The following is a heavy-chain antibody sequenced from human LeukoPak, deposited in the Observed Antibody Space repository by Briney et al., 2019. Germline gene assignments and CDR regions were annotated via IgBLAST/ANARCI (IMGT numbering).Heavy chain of an antibody. CDR3: ARGRRDGYSGPWYFDL. CDR2: INHSGST. J-gene: IGHJ2*01. Sequence: SETLSLTCAVYGGSFSGYYWSRIRQPPGKGLEWIGEINHSGSTNYNPSLKSRVTISIDTSKNQFSLKLSSVTAADTAVYYCARGRRDGYSGPWYFDLWGRGTLVTVSS. CDR1: GGSFSGYY. D-gene: IGHD5-24*01. V-gene: IGHV4-34*01.